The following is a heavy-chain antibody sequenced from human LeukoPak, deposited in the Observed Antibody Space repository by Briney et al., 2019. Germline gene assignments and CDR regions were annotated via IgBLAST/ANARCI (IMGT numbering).Heavy chain of an antibody. J-gene: IGHJ3*02. CDR3: ARRPSGWGALDI. D-gene: IGHD6-19*01. Sequence: SETLSLTCAVYGGSFSGYYWSWIRQPPGKGLEWIGEINHSGSTNYNPSLKSRVTISVDTSKNQFSLKLSSVTAADTAVYYCARRPSGWGALDIWGQGTMVTVSS. CDR1: GGSFSGYY. V-gene: IGHV4-34*01. CDR2: INHSGST.